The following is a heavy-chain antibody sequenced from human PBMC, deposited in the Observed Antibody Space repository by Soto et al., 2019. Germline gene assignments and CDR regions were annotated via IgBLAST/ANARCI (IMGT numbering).Heavy chain of an antibody. Sequence: GGSLRLSCAASGFTFSSYAMSWVRQAPGKGLEWVAVIWYDGSNKYYADSVKGRFTISRDNSKNTLYLQMNSLRAEDTAVYYCARDLYSSSSKLFDYWGQGTLVTVSS. CDR3: ARDLYSSSSKLFDY. CDR2: IWYDGSNK. D-gene: IGHD6-13*01. V-gene: IGHV3-33*08. CDR1: GFTFSSYA. J-gene: IGHJ4*02.